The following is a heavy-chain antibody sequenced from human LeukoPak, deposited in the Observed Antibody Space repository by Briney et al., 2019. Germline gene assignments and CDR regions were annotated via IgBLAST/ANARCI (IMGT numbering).Heavy chain of an antibody. CDR3: AKAYCSSGACSLDY. CDR2: IRGSGDST. J-gene: IGHJ4*02. Sequence: GGSLRLSCAASGFTFSDYAMTWVRQAPGKGLGWVSGIRGSGDSTDYADSVKGRFTFSRDNSKNTLYLQMNSLRAEDTAVYYCAKAYCSSGACSLDYWGQGTLVTVSS. D-gene: IGHD2-15*01. CDR1: GFTFSDYA. V-gene: IGHV3-23*01.